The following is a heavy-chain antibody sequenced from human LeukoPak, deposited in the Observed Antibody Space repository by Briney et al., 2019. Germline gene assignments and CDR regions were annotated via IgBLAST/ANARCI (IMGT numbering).Heavy chain of an antibody. V-gene: IGHV1-69*04. J-gene: IGHJ4*02. CDR2: IIPILGIA. D-gene: IGHD7-27*01. Sequence: SVKVSCKASGGTFSSYAINWVRQAPGQGLEWMGRIIPILGIANYAQKFQGRVTITADKSTSTAYMELSSLRSEDTAVYYCARLTGDGLDYWGQGTLVTVSS. CDR3: ARLTGDGLDY. CDR1: GGTFSSYA.